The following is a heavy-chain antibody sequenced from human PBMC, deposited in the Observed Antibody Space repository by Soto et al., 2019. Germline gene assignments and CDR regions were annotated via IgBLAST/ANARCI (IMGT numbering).Heavy chain of an antibody. CDR2: ISGIGGST. Sequence: EVQLLESGGGLVQPGGSLRLSCAASGFTFTDYALSWVRQAPGKGLEWVATISGIGGSTYLADSVKGRLSISRDNSKNMVYLELNSLRAEDTAVYYCAKRSGGYSEFDYWGQGTLVIVSS. D-gene: IGHD5-12*01. V-gene: IGHV3-23*01. CDR3: AKRSGGYSEFDY. CDR1: GFTFTDYA. J-gene: IGHJ4*02.